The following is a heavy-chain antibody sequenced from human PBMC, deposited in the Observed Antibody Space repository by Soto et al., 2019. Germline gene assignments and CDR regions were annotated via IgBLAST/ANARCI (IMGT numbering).Heavy chain of an antibody. Sequence: SVKVSCKASGGTFSSYTISWVRQAPGQGLEWMGRIIPILGIANYAQKFQGRVTITADESTSTAYMELSSLRSEDTAVYYCAKDLIGKYGVVVPAAMGSFDYWGQGTLVTVSS. CDR1: GGTFSSYT. V-gene: IGHV1-69*04. D-gene: IGHD2-2*01. CDR3: AKDLIGKYGVVVPAAMGSFDY. CDR2: IIPILGIA. J-gene: IGHJ4*02.